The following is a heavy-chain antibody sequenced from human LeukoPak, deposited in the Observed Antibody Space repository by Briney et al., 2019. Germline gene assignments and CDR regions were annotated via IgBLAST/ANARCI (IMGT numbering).Heavy chain of an antibody. CDR3: ARGAPDFWSVYYMDV. D-gene: IGHD3-3*01. CDR2: MNPNSGNT. Sequence: ASVKVSCKASGYTFSSSDINWVRQATGQGLEWMGWMNPNSGNTYYAQRFQGRVTMTRDTSISTAYMEVSSLRSEDTAVYYCARGAPDFWSVYYMDVWGKGTTVTVSS. J-gene: IGHJ6*03. V-gene: IGHV1-8*01. CDR1: GYTFSSSD.